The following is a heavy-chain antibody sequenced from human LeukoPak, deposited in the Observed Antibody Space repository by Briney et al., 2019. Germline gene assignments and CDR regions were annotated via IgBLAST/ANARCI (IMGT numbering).Heavy chain of an antibody. CDR1: GYTFTGYY. Sequence: ASVKVSCKASGYTFTGYYMHWVRQAPGQGLEWMGWINPNSGGTNYAQKFQGRVTMTRDTSISTAYMELSSLRSDDTAVYYCASTSPLYGSGSYYTPFDPWGQGTLVTVSS. D-gene: IGHD3-10*01. CDR2: INPNSGGT. CDR3: ASTSPLYGSGSYYTPFDP. J-gene: IGHJ5*02. V-gene: IGHV1-2*02.